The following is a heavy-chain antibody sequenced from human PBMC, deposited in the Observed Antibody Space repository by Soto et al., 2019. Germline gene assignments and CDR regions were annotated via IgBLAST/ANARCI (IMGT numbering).Heavy chain of an antibody. Sequence: QVRLQESGPGLVKPSETLSLSCLVSGDSVGNGPYYWSWIRQSPGEGLEWIAYIYYSGSTNVNPSPWSRVNISIDMSKNQFFLELRSVTAGDAAVYFCARVGSSCHSGGCYYYYGLGVWGQGTTVAISS. CDR2: IYYSGST. J-gene: IGHJ6*02. CDR3: ARVGSSCHSGGCYYYYGLGV. D-gene: IGHD1-26*01. CDR1: GDSVGNGPYY. V-gene: IGHV4-61*01.